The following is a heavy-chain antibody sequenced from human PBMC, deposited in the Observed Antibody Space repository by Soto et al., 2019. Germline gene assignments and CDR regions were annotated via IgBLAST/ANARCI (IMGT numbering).Heavy chain of an antibody. CDR1: GGSFSGYY. D-gene: IGHD6-19*01. V-gene: IGHV4-34*01. Sequence: SETLSLTCAVYGGSFSGYYWSWIRQPPGKGLEWIGEINHSGSTNYNPSLKSRVTISVDTSKNQFSLKLSSVTAADTAVYYCARGHGASASYSSGWYSPYYYYYGMDVRGQGSTVTVS. CDR3: ARGHGASASYSSGWYSPYYYYYGMDV. CDR2: INHSGST. J-gene: IGHJ6*02.